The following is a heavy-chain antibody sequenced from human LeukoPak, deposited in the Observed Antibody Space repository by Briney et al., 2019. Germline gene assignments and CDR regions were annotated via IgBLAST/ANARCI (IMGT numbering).Heavy chain of an antibody. CDR3: ARDIPRGSGYYFDY. CDR2: ITGSGGDT. Sequence: PGGSLRLSCAASGFTFSSYPMSWVRQAPGKGLEWVSGITGSGGDTYYADSVKGRFTISRDNAKKSLYLQMNSLRAEDTAVYYCARDIPRGSGYYFDYWGQGTLVTVSS. D-gene: IGHD3-22*01. J-gene: IGHJ4*02. CDR1: GFTFSSYP. V-gene: IGHV3-21*01.